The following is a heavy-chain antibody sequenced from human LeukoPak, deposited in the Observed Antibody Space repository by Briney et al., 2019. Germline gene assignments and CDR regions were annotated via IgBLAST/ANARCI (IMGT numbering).Heavy chain of an antibody. D-gene: IGHD2-21*02. CDR1: GFTVSSSY. CDR3: AKDRSYCGGDCYSCFDY. CDR2: ISGSGGST. V-gene: IGHV3-23*01. Sequence: PGGSLRLSCAASGFTVSSSYMSWVRQAPGKGLEWVSAISGSGGSTYYADSVKGRFTISRDNSKNTLYLQMNSLRAEDTAVYYCAKDRSYCGGDCYSCFDYWGQGTLVTVSS. J-gene: IGHJ4*02.